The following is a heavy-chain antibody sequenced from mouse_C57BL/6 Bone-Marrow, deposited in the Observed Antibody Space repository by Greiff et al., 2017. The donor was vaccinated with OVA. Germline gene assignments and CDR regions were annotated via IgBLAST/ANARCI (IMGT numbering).Heavy chain of an antibody. Sequence: VQLVESGPGLVKPSQSLFLTCSITGFPITSGYYWVWIRQSPGKPLEWMGYITHSGETFYNPSLQSPISITRETSKNQFFLQLNSVTTEDTAMYYCAGDNYGYFFFDYWGQGTTLTVSS. J-gene: IGHJ2*01. CDR2: ITHSGET. V-gene: IGHV12-3*01. CDR1: GFPITSGYY. CDR3: AGDNYGYFFFDY. D-gene: IGHD2-2*01.